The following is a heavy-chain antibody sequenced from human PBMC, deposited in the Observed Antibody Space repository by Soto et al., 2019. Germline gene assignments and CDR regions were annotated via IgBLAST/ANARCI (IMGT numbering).Heavy chain of an antibody. CDR3: ARTGAYYDFWSGYNPYYFDY. Sequence: AVYGGSFSGYYWSWIRQPPGKGLEWIGEINHSGSTNYNPSLKSRVTISVDTSKNQFSLKLSSVTAADTAVYYCARTGAYYDFWSGYNPYYFDYWGQGTLVTVSS. V-gene: IGHV4-34*01. J-gene: IGHJ4*02. CDR2: INHSGST. CDR1: GGSFSGYY. D-gene: IGHD3-3*01.